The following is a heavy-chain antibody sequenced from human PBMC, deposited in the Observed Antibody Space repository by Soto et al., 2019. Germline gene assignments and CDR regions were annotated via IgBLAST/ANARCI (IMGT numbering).Heavy chain of an antibody. D-gene: IGHD1-26*01. V-gene: IGHV3-23*01. CDR2: ISGSCGSP. CDR3: EKDVRVGATMHY. Sequence: EVQLLESGGGLVQPGGSLRLSFAASGFTFSSYAMSWVRQAPGKWLEWVSAISGSCGSPYYADSVKGRFTISRDNSKNTLYLQMNSLRAEDTAVYYCEKDVRVGATMHYWGPGTLVTVSS. J-gene: IGHJ4*02. CDR1: GFTFSSYA.